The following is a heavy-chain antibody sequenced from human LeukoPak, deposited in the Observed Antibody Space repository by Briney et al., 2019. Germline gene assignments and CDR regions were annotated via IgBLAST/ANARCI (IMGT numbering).Heavy chain of an antibody. V-gene: IGHV3-21*01. Sequence: GGSLRLSCAASGFTFSTYNMNWVRQAPGKGLEWVSSISSSSNYIYYADSVKGRFTISRDNAKNSLYLQMNSLRAEDTDVYYCARDVGASAPDAFDFWGQGTMATVSS. J-gene: IGHJ3*01. CDR3: ARDVGASAPDAFDF. D-gene: IGHD1-26*01. CDR1: GFTFSTYN. CDR2: ISSSSNYI.